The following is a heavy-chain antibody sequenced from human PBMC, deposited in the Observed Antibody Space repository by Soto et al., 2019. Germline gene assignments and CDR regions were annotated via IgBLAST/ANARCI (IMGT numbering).Heavy chain of an antibody. J-gene: IGHJ4*02. Sequence: TLSLTCTVSGGSISSGDYYWSWIRQPPGKGLEWIGYIYYSGSTYYNPSLKSRVTISVDTSKNQFSLKLSSVTAADTAVYYCARVYHYYDSSGYYFPFDYWGQGTLVTASS. V-gene: IGHV4-30-4*01. CDR1: GGSISSGDYY. CDR2: IYYSGST. CDR3: ARVYHYYDSSGYYFPFDY. D-gene: IGHD3-22*01.